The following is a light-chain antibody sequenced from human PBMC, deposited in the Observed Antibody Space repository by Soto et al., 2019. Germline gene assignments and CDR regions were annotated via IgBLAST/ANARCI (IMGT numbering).Light chain of an antibody. J-gene: IGLJ2*01. Sequence: QSVLTQPPSASGTPGQRVTISCSGSNSNIGSNTVNWYQRLPGTAPKLLIYSNNQRPSGVPGRFSDSKSGTSASLAISGLQSEDEADYYCASWDDSLNGVVFGGGTKLTVL. CDR2: SNN. CDR1: NSNIGSNT. V-gene: IGLV1-44*01. CDR3: ASWDDSLNGVV.